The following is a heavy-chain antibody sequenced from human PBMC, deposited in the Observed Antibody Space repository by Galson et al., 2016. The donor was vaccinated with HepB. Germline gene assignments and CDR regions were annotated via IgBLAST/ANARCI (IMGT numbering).Heavy chain of an antibody. CDR1: GYTFTDYY. J-gene: IGHJ2*01. V-gene: IGHV1-2*02. CDR2: INPKSGGT. CDR3: ARPSGPYYWYFDL. Sequence: SVKVSCKASGYTFTDYYIHWVRQAPGQGLELMGWINPKSGGTQFAPNFQARVTMTSNTSIGTAYMELTNLRSDDSAVYYCARPSGPYYWYFDLWGRGTLVTVSS. D-gene: IGHD1-26*01.